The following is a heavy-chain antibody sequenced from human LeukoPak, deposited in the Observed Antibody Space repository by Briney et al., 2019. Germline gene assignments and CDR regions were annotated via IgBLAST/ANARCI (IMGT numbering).Heavy chain of an antibody. Sequence: GGSLRLSCAVSGFTFSGFWMSWSHQAPGKGLEWVAGISGSGDTTYYAESVKGRFTISRDNSRTTLYLQMSRLRAEDTAIYYCAKDYSSSFWGQGTLVTVSS. CDR3: AKDYSSSF. CDR1: GFTFSGFW. V-gene: IGHV3-23*01. D-gene: IGHD6-6*01. J-gene: IGHJ4*02. CDR2: ISGSGDTT.